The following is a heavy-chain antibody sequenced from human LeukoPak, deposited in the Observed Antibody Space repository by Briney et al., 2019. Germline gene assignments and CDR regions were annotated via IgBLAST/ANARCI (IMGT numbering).Heavy chain of an antibody. J-gene: IGHJ6*02. CDR3: AKGPIYYGSGSYKSYYYYGMDV. Sequence: GGSLRLSCAASGFTFDDYAMHWVRQAPGKGLEWVSGILRNSGSIGYADSVKGRFTISRDNSKNTLYLQMNSLRAEDTAVYYCAKGPIYYGSGSYKSYYYYGMDVWGQGTTVTVSS. V-gene: IGHV3-9*01. D-gene: IGHD3-10*01. CDR2: ILRNSGSI. CDR1: GFTFDDYA.